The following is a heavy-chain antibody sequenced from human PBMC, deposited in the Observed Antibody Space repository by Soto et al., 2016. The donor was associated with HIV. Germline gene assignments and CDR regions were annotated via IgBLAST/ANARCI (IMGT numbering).Heavy chain of an antibody. CDR2: INTISGGI. CDR1: GYTFTGYY. D-gene: IGHD6-19*01. J-gene: IGHJ6*03. V-gene: IGHV1-2*02. Sequence: QVQLVQSGAEVKKPGASVKVSCKASGYTFTGYYMHWVRQAPGQGLEWMGWINTISGGIHYAHKFQGRVTMTRDTSIRTAYMELSSLRSDDTAMYYCARDRPSGWNPEANYYYMDVWGRGTTVTVSS. CDR3: ARDRPSGWNPEANYYYMDV.